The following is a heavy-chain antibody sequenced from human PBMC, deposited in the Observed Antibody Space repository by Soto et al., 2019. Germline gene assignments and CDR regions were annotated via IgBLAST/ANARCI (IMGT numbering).Heavy chain of an antibody. D-gene: IGHD1-26*01. Sequence: EVQLVESGGGLVQPGRSLRLSCAASGFTFDDYAMHWVRQAPGKGLEWVSGISWNSGSIGYADSVKGRFTISRDNAKNSLYLQMNSLRAEDTALYYCAKDVFYRRTVGATWRRYYYYGMDVWGQGTTVTVSS. V-gene: IGHV3-9*01. CDR1: GFTFDDYA. CDR3: AKDVFYRRTVGATWRRYYYYGMDV. CDR2: ISWNSGSI. J-gene: IGHJ6*02.